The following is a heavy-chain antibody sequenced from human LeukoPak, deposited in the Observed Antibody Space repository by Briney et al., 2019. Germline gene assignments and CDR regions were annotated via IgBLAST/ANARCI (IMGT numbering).Heavy chain of an antibody. Sequence: GASVNVSCKPSGGTFSSYAISWVRQAPGQGLEWMGGIIPIFGTANYEQKFQGRVTITADESTSTAYMELSSLRSEDTAVDYCARALVWGSIWYGWFDPWGQGTLVTVSS. CDR1: GGTFSSYA. J-gene: IGHJ5*02. D-gene: IGHD6-13*01. CDR2: IIPIFGTA. V-gene: IGHV1-69*13. CDR3: ARALVWGSIWYGWFDP.